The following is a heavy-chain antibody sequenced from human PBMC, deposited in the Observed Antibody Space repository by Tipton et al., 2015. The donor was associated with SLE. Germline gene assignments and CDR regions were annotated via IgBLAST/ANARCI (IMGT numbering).Heavy chain of an antibody. Sequence: TLSLTCTVSGGSISSRSSYWGWIRQPPGKGLEWIGSIYHSGSTYYNPSLKSRVTISVDTSKNQFSLKLSSVTAADTAVYYCARVGYSYGRGDYWGQGTLVTVSS. V-gene: IGHV4-39*07. D-gene: IGHD5-18*01. CDR3: ARVGYSYGRGDY. CDR1: GGSISSRSSY. J-gene: IGHJ4*02. CDR2: IYHSGST.